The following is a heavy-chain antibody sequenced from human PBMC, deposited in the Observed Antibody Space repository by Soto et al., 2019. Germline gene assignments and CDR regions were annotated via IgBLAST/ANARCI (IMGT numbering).Heavy chain of an antibody. CDR2: VTVTGGST. CDR1: AISFNTYG. CDR3: AGQRSPEGWFDP. Sequence: EVEMLESGGGLVQPGGSLRLSCAASAISFNTYGVTWVRQAPGKGLERVSTVTVTGGSTYYADSVKGRFTISRDRSNYTVSLLLNSLRVEDTAIYYCAGQRSPEGWFDPWGQGTLVTVSS. D-gene: IGHD3-10*01. V-gene: IGHV3-23*01. J-gene: IGHJ5*02.